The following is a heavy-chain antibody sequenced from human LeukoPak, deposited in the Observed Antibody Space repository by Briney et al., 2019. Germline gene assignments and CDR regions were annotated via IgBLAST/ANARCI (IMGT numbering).Heavy chain of an antibody. CDR1: GGSFSGYY. J-gene: IGHJ4*02. D-gene: IGHD3-10*01. Sequence: LETLSLTCAVYGGSFSGYYWSWIRQPPGKGLEWIGEINHSGSTNYNPSLKSRVTISVDTSKNQFSLKLSSVTAADTAVYYCARVSDYGSGGFDYWGQGTLVTVSS. CDR2: INHSGST. CDR3: ARVSDYGSGGFDY. V-gene: IGHV4-34*01.